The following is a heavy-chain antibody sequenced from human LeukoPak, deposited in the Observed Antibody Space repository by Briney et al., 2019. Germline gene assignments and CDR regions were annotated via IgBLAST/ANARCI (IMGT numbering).Heavy chain of an antibody. D-gene: IGHD3-3*02. CDR1: GFTFNSYA. Sequence: GGSLRLSCAASGFTFNSYAMHWVRQAPGKGLEWVAVISYDGSNKYYADSVKGRFTISRDNSKNTLYLQMNSLRAEDTAVYYCARALGRHPKTFYYMDVWGKGTTVTVSS. J-gene: IGHJ6*03. V-gene: IGHV3-30*01. CDR2: ISYDGSNK. CDR3: ARALGRHPKTFYYMDV.